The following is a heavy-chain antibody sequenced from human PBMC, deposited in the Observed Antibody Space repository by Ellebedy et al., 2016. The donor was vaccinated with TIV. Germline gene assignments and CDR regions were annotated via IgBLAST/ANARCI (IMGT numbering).Heavy chain of an antibody. V-gene: IGHV3-23*01. D-gene: IGHD6-13*01. CDR3: AKDLNRYSNPDFDY. CDR1: GFTFSSYA. CDR2: ISGSGGST. Sequence: PGGSLRLSCAASGFTFSSYAMSWVRQAPGKGLEWVSAISGSGGSTYYADSVKGRFTISRDNSKNALYLQMNSLRAEDTAVYYCAKDLNRYSNPDFDYWGQGTPVTVSS. J-gene: IGHJ4*02.